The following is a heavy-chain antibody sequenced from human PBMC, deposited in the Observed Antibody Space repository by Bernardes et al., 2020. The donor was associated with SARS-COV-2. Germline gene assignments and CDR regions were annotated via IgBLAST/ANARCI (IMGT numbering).Heavy chain of an antibody. CDR3: ARDANPNYSSYENLYYFMDV. CDR1: GYTLINYW. V-gene: IGHV5-51*01. CDR2: TYPDDSTT. D-gene: IGHD5-12*01. Sequence: GGFPKTPRQVPGYTLINYWVGWLRPNPGKGLEWRGFTYPDDSTTKYNPSLVGHVTVPADKSNDTAYLQWGSLKASETATYYCARDANPNYSSYENLYYFMDVWGKGTTVTVAS. J-gene: IGHJ6*03.